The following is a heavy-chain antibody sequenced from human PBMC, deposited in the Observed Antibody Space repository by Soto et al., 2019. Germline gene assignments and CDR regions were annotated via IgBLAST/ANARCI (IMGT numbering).Heavy chain of an antibody. V-gene: IGHV3-23*01. CDR1: GFTFSDYA. CDR2: ISNTGAKT. Sequence: EVQLLESGGGLVQPGGSLRLSCAASGFTFSDYALSWVRQAPGEGPEWVSTISNTGAKTYYADSVKGRITVSRDNFMNTLSLQMNSLSAADTAVYYCAKGGNTNNNYYYYMDVWGKGTAVTVSS. CDR3: AKGGNTNNNYYYYMDV. D-gene: IGHD2-15*01. J-gene: IGHJ6*03.